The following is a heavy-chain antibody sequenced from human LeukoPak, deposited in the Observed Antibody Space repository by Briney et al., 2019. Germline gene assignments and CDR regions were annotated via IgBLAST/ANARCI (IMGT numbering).Heavy chain of an antibody. Sequence: GGSLRLSCAASGFTFSSYSMNWVRQAPGKGLEWVSSISSCSSYIYYADSVKGRFTISRDNAKNLMYLQMNSLRAEDTAVYYCARDGSGDYWGQGTLVTVSS. CDR3: ARDGSGDY. J-gene: IGHJ4*02. D-gene: IGHD1-14*01. V-gene: IGHV3-21*01. CDR1: GFTFSSYS. CDR2: ISSCSSYI.